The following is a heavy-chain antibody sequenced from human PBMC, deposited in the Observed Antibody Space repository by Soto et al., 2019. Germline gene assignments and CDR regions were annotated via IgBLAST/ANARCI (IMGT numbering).Heavy chain of an antibody. CDR3: AKDSQSVSVSAARVYGMDV. CDR2: TRSNGEYT. Sequence: EVQVLESGGGLVQPGGSLRLSCAGSGFTFSSFAMTWVRQAPGKGLEWVSTTRSNGEYTYYTDSVKGRFTVSRENSKNALFLEMSSLRAEDTAIYYCAKDSQSVSVSAARVYGMDVWGQGTTVTVSS. CDR1: GFTFSSFA. V-gene: IGHV3-23*01. D-gene: IGHD2-2*01. J-gene: IGHJ6*02.